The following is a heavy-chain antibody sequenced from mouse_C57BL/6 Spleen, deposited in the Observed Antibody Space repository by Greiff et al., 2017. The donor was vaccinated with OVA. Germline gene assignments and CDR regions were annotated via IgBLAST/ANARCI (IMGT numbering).Heavy chain of an antibody. CDR2: INPNNGGT. V-gene: IGHV1-26*01. J-gene: IGHJ1*03. Sequence: EVQLQQSGPELVKPGASVKISCKASGYTFTDYYMNWVKQSHGKSLEWIGDINPNNGGTSYNQKFKGKATLTVDKSSNTAYMELRSLTSEDSAVYYCARENYFDVWGKGTTVTVSS. CDR3: ARENYFDV. CDR1: GYTFTDYY.